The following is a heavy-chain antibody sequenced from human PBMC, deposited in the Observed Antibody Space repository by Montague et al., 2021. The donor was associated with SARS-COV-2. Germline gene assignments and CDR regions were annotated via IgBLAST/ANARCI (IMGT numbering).Heavy chain of an antibody. CDR3: VRHPHYDGLNGPPDF. Sequence: SETLSLTCTASGVSVTDYYWSWIRQPPGKGLEWVGDVLYNKGTNFNPSLKSRVAISVDTSKNQFSLRLTSVTAADTAFYHCVRHPHYDGLNGPPDFWDQGAVVTVSS. J-gene: IGHJ4*02. CDR2: VLYNKGT. V-gene: IGHV4-59*08. D-gene: IGHD3-9*01. CDR1: GVSVTDYY.